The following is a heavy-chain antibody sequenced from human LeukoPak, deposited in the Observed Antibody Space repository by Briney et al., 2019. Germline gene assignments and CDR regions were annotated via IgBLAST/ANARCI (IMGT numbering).Heavy chain of an antibody. J-gene: IGHJ4*02. CDR2: ISWNGTT. V-gene: IGHV3-43*01. CDR1: GFTFKDYT. D-gene: IGHD2-15*01. CDR3: VKDLSYEGGGSVFDY. Sequence: GGSLRLSCAASGFTFKDYTMHWVRQAPGKTLEWVSLISWNGTTYYTDSVRGRFTISRDNSKNSLYLQLDTLISEDTAFYFCVKDLSYEGGGSVFDYWGQGTLVTVSS.